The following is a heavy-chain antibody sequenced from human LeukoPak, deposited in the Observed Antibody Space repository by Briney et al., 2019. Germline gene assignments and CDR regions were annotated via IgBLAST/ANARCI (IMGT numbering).Heavy chain of an antibody. CDR1: GGTFSSYA. CDR3: ARDQIGVVPAAILLVSVWFDP. V-gene: IGHV1-69*04. Sequence: SVKVSCKASGGTFSSYAISWVRQAPGQGLEWMGRIIPILGIANYAQKFQGRVTITADKSTSTAYMELSSLRSEDTAVYYCARDQIGVVPAAILLVSVWFDPWGQGTLVTVSS. D-gene: IGHD2-2*02. J-gene: IGHJ5*02. CDR2: IIPILGIA.